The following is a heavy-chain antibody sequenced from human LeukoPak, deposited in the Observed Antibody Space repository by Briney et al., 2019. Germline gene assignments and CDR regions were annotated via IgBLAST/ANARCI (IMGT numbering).Heavy chain of an antibody. V-gene: IGHV1-2*04. CDR2: INPNSGGT. J-gene: IGHJ4*02. Sequence: ASVKVSCKASGYTFTGYYMHWVRQAPGQGLEWMGWINPNSGGTNYAQKFQGWVTMTRDTSINTAYMELSRLRSDDTAVYYCARDFGNYVGTVDYWGQGTLVTVSS. CDR3: ARDFGNYVGTVDY. D-gene: IGHD3-16*01. CDR1: GYTFTGYY.